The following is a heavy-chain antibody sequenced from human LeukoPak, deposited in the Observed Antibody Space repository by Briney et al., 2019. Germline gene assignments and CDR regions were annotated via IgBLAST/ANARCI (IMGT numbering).Heavy chain of an antibody. J-gene: IGHJ3*02. D-gene: IGHD2-2*01. Sequence: ASVKVSCKASGYTFTSYDINWVRQATGQGLEWMGWINPNSGGTNYAQKFQGRVTMTRDTSISTAYMELSRLRSDDTAVYYCASSTVLRDAFDIWGQGTMVTVSS. CDR1: GYTFTSYD. CDR3: ASSTVLRDAFDI. CDR2: INPNSGGT. V-gene: IGHV1-2*02.